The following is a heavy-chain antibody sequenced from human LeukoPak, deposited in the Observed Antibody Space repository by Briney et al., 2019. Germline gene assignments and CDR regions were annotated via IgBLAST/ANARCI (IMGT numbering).Heavy chain of an antibody. CDR1: GYTFTNYT. V-gene: IGHV7-4-1*02. CDR3: ARDGIAARPGY. J-gene: IGHJ4*02. Sequence: GASVKVSCKASGYTFTNYTLNWVRQAPGQGLEWMGWINTNTGNPTYAQGFTGRFVFSLDTSVSTAYLQISSLKAEDTAVYYCARDGIAARPGYWGQGTLVTVSS. D-gene: IGHD6-6*01. CDR2: INTNTGNP.